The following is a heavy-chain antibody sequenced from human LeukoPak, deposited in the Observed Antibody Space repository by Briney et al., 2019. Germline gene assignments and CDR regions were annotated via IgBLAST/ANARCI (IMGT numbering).Heavy chain of an antibody. Sequence: GESLKITCKGSGYSFTSYWIGWVRQMPGKGLEWMGIIYPGDSDTRYSPSFQGQVTISADKSISTAYLQWSSLKASDTAMYYCARVGYCSSTSCSWFDPWGQGTLVTVSS. CDR1: GYSFTSYW. CDR2: IYPGDSDT. V-gene: IGHV5-51*01. J-gene: IGHJ5*02. D-gene: IGHD2-2*01. CDR3: ARVGYCSSTSCSWFDP.